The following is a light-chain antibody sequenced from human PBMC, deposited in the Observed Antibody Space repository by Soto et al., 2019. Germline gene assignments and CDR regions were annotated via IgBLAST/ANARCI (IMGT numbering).Light chain of an antibody. J-gene: IGLJ1*01. Sequence: QSALTQPASVSGSPGQSITISCNGTSSDVGAYNYVSWYQQHPGKAPRLMISEVSNRPSGVSNRFSGSKSGNSASLTISGLQAEDEADYYCSSYTGSSTLYVFGTGTKLTVL. V-gene: IGLV2-14*01. CDR3: SSYTGSSTLYV. CDR2: EVS. CDR1: SSDVGAYNY.